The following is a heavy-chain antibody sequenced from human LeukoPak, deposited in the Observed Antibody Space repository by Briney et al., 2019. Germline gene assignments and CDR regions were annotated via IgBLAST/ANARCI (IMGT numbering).Heavy chain of an antibody. CDR1: GYTFTGYY. D-gene: IGHD1-14*01. J-gene: IGHJ6*02. V-gene: IGHV1-2*02. Sequence: ASVKVSCKASGYTFTGYYIHWVRQAPGQGLEWMGWINPNSGGTNYAQKFQGRVTVTRGTSISTAYMDLGSLRSDDTAVYYCARDSHTGSGGMDVWGQGTTVTVSS. CDR3: ARDSHTGSGGMDV. CDR2: INPNSGGT.